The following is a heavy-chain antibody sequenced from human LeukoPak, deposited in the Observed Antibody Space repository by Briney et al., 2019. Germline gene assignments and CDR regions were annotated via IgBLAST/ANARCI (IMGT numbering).Heavy chain of an antibody. CDR1: GGSFSGYY. CDR3: ARLIAAAGDY. D-gene: IGHD6-13*01. V-gene: IGHV4-34*01. J-gene: IGHJ4*02. Sequence: SETLSLTCAVYGGSFSGYYWSWICQPPGKGLEWIGEINHSGSTNYNPSLKSRVTISVDTSKNQFSLKLSSVTAADTAVYYCARLIAAAGDYWGQGTLVTVSS. CDR2: INHSGST.